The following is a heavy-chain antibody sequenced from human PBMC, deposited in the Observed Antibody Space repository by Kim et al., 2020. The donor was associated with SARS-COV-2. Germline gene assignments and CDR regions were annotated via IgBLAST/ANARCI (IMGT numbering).Heavy chain of an antibody. V-gene: IGHV1-46*01. CDR1: GYTFTSYY. J-gene: IGHJ3*02. Sequence: ASVKVSCKASGYTFTSYYMHWVRQAPGQGLEWMGIINPSGGSTSYAQKFQGRVTMTRDTSTSTVYMELSSLRSEDTAVYYCARVGSGYYDSSGQDAFDIGGQGTMVTVSS. CDR2: INPSGGST. D-gene: IGHD3-22*01. CDR3: ARVGSGYYDSSGQDAFDI.